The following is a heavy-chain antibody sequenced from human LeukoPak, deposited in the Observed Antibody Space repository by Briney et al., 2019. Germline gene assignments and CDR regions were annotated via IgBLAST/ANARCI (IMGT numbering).Heavy chain of an antibody. CDR3: ARVGYSSSSGFGDPYYYYYGMDV. CDR1: GYIFSNFFSSYG. CDR2: ISPYNGKT. D-gene: IGHD6-13*01. Sequence: ASVKVSCKASGYIFSNFFSSYGITWVRQAPGQGLEWMGWISPYNGKTKFAQKFQGIVTMTTETSTSTAYMELSSLRSEDTAVYYCARVGYSSSSGFGDPYYYYYGMDVWGQGTTVTVSS. J-gene: IGHJ6*02. V-gene: IGHV1-18*01.